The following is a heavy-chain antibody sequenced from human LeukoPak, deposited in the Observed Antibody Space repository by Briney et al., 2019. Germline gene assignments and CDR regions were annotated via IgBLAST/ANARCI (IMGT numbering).Heavy chain of an antibody. Sequence: SETLSLTCTVSGGSISSSSYYWGWIRQPPGKGLEWIGSIYYSGSTYYNPSLKSRVTTSVDTSKNQFSLKLSSVTAADTAVYYCARLQRGYSYGYYYYYYMDVWGKGTTVTVSS. D-gene: IGHD5-18*01. V-gene: IGHV4-39*01. J-gene: IGHJ6*03. CDR1: GGSISSSSYY. CDR3: ARLQRGYSYGYYYYYYMDV. CDR2: IYYSGST.